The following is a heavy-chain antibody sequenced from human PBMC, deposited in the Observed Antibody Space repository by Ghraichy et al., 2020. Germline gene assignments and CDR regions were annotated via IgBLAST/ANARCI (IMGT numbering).Heavy chain of an antibody. Sequence: GESLNISCAASGFTFSSYSMNWVRQAPGKGLEWVSSISSSSSYIYYADSVKGRFTISRDNAKNSLYLQMNSLRAEDTAVYYCAREYYDILTGYSVHFDYWGQGTLVTVSS. CDR2: ISSSSSYI. CDR1: GFTFSSYS. D-gene: IGHD3-9*01. CDR3: AREYYDILTGYSVHFDY. V-gene: IGHV3-21*01. J-gene: IGHJ4*02.